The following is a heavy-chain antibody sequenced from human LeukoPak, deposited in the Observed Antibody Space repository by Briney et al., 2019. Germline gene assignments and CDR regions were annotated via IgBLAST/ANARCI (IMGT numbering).Heavy chain of an antibody. J-gene: IGHJ4*02. CDR1: GGSISSHY. V-gene: IGHV4-59*11. CDR2: IYYSGST. Sequence: SETLSLTCTVSGGSISSHYWSWIRQPPGKGLEWIGYIYYSGSTNYNPSLKSRVTISVDMSKNQFSLKLSSVTAADTGVYYCARESAGMSYFDYWGQGTLVTVSS. CDR3: ARESAGMSYFDY.